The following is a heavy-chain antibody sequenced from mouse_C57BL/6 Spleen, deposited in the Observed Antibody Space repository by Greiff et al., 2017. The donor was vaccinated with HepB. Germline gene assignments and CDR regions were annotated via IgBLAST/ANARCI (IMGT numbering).Heavy chain of an antibody. V-gene: IGHV1-50*01. Sequence: LQQPGAELVKPGASVKLSCKASGYTFTSYWMQWVKQRPGQGLEWIGEIDPSDSYTNYNQKFKGKATLTVDTSSSTAYMHLSSLTSEDSAVYYCAREGTTVVGGDYWGQGTSVTVSS. CDR3: AREGTTVVGGDY. CDR1: GYTFTSYW. D-gene: IGHD1-1*01. J-gene: IGHJ4*01. CDR2: IDPSDSYT.